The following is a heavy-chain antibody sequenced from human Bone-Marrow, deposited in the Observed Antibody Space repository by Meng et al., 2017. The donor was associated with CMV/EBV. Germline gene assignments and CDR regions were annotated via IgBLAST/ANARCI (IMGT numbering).Heavy chain of an antibody. J-gene: IGHJ3*02. V-gene: IGHV1-18*01. CDR2: ITPHNGNT. CDR3: ARDYCTSCYRGDAFDI. CDR1: GYTFRNYN. Sequence: ASVKVSCKASGYTFRNYNLTWVRRAPGQGLEWMGWITPHNGNTDYAQSLQGRLTMTTDTSTSTAYMELRSLRSDDTAVYYCARDYCTSCYRGDAFDIWGQGTMVTVSS. D-gene: IGHD2-2*01.